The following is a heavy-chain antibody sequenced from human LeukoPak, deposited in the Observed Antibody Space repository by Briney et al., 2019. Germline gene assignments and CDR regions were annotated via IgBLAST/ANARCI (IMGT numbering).Heavy chain of an antibody. CDR1: GFTFDDYA. Sequence: GGSLRLSCAASGFTFDDYAMHWVRQAPGKGLEWVSGISWNSGSIGYADSVKGRFTISRDNAKNSLYLQMNGLRAEDTAVYYCARSGSYSSGISEAYYFDYWGQGTLVTVSS. CDR3: ARSGSYSSGISEAYYFDY. V-gene: IGHV3-9*01. D-gene: IGHD1-26*01. J-gene: IGHJ4*02. CDR2: ISWNSGSI.